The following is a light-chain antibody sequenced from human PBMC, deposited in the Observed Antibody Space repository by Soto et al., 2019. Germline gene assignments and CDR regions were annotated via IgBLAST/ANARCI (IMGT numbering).Light chain of an antibody. V-gene: IGLV2-8*01. Sequence: QSALTQPPSASGSPGQSVTISCTATSSDVGNYNYVSWYQQYPGKAPKLMIYEVTKRPSGVPDRFSGSKSGNTASLTVSGLQAEDEADYYCSSYAGSKTLFGGGTSSPS. CDR1: SSDVGNYNY. CDR3: SSYAGSKTL. CDR2: EVT. J-gene: IGLJ3*02.